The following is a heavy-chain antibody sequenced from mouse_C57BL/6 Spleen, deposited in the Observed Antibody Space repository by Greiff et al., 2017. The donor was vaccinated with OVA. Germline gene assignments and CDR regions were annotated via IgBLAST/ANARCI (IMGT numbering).Heavy chain of an antibody. Sequence: EVKLVESGPGLVKPSQSLSLTCSVTGYSITSGYSWNWIRQFPGNKLEWMGYISYDGSNNYNPSLKNRISITRDTSKNQFFLKLNSVTTEDTATKYCARAGERAWFAYWGQGTLVTVSA. CDR2: ISYDGSN. V-gene: IGHV3-6*01. CDR3: ARAGERAWFAY. J-gene: IGHJ3*01. CDR1: GYSITSGYS.